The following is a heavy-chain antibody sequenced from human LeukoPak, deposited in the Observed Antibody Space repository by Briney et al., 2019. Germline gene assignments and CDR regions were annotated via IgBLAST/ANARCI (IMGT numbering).Heavy chain of an antibody. CDR2: ISGSDGTT. CDR3: AKVERGDSSRYPKGYFGY. D-gene: IGHD3-16*02. V-gene: IGHV3-23*01. J-gene: IGHJ4*02. Sequence: GGSLRLSCAASGFTFSSSDMSWVRQAPGKGLEWVSTISGSDGTTFYAGSVKGRFTISRDNSKNTLYLQMNSLRAGDTAVYYCAKVERGDSSRYPKGYFGYWGQGTLVTASS. CDR1: GFTFSSSD.